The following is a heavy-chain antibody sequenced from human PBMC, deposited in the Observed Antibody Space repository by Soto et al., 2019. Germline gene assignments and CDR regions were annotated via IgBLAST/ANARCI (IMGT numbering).Heavy chain of an antibody. CDR3: ARGGDYGDYDDAFDI. CDR1: GYSISSSNW. Sequence: SETLSLTLAVSGYSISSSNWWGWVRQPPGKGLEWIWYIYYSGSTYYNPSLKSRVTMSVDTSKNQFSLKLSSVTAVDTAVYYCARGGDYGDYDDAFDIWGQGTMVTVSS. D-gene: IGHD4-17*01. J-gene: IGHJ3*02. CDR2: IYYSGST. V-gene: IGHV4-28*01.